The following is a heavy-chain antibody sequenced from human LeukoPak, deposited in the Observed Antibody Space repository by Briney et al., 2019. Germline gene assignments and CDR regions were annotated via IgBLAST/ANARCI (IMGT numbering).Heavy chain of an antibody. J-gene: IGHJ6*03. Sequence: ASVKVSCKASGGTFSSYAISWVRQAPGQGLEWMGGIIPMFGTANYGQRFQGSVTITADESTSTAYMELSSLRSDDTAVYYCARCQVATISGYYSMDVWGKGTTVTISS. CDR1: GGTFSSYA. V-gene: IGHV1-69*01. D-gene: IGHD5-12*01. CDR3: ARCQVATISGYYSMDV. CDR2: IIPMFGTA.